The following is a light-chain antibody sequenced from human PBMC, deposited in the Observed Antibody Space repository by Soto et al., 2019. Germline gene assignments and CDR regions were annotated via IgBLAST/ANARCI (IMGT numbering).Light chain of an antibody. V-gene: IGKV3-20*01. CDR2: GAS. J-gene: IGKJ1*01. CDR1: QNVGNN. CDR3: QQYGSSPRT. Sequence: EIVMTQSPPTLSVSPGERPTLCCRASQNVGNNLVWYQQKPGQAPRIIIYGASTRATGIPDRFSGSGSGTEVNLTISRLEPEDFAVYYCQQYGSSPRTFGQGTKVDIK.